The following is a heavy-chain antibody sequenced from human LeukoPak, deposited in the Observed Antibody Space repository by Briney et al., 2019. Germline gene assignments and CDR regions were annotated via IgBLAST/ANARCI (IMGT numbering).Heavy chain of an antibody. Sequence: ASVKVSCKASGYTFTSYYMHWVRQAPGQGLEWMGTINPSGGSTSYAQKFQGRVTMTRDTSTSTAYMELSSLRSEDTAVYYCARDREGVRFLEWLKDWGQGTLVTVSS. CDR1: GYTFTSYY. J-gene: IGHJ4*02. CDR3: ARDREGVRFLEWLKD. V-gene: IGHV1-46*01. CDR2: INPSGGST. D-gene: IGHD3-3*01.